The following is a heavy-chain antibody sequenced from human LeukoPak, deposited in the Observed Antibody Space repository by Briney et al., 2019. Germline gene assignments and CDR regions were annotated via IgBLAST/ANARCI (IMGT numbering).Heavy chain of an antibody. CDR2: IYYSGST. Sequence: SQTLSLTCNVSGGSISSGGYYWSWIRQHPGKGLEWIGYIYYSGSTNYNPSLKSRVTISVDTSKNQFSLKLSSVTAADTAVYYCARDLTPIVGATYFDYWGQGTLVTVSS. CDR3: ARDLTPIVGATYFDY. V-gene: IGHV4-61*08. CDR1: GGSISSGGYY. J-gene: IGHJ4*02. D-gene: IGHD1-26*01.